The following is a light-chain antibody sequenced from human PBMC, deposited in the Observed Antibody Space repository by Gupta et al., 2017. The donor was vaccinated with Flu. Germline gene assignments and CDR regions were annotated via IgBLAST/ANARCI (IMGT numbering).Light chain of an antibody. V-gene: IGKV3-20*01. Sequence: EIVLTQSPDTLSLSPGERATLSCRASQYVSNSYLAWYQHKPGQAPRLRIYGASSRATGIPDRFSGSGSGTDFTLTISRLEPEDFAVYYCQRYGTSPPLTFGGGTKVEIK. CDR2: GAS. J-gene: IGKJ4*01. CDR3: QRYGTSPPLT. CDR1: QYVSNSY.